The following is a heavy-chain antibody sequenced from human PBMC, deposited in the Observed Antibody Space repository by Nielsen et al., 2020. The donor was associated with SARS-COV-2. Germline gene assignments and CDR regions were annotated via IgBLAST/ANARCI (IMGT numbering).Heavy chain of an antibody. J-gene: IGHJ6*02. D-gene: IGHD5-18*01. V-gene: IGHV3-7*01. CDR1: GFTFSSYG. Sequence: GESLKISCAASGFTFSSYGMHWVRQAPGKGLEWVANIKQDGSEKYYVDSVKGRFTISRDNAKNSLYLQMNSLRAEDTAVYYCARRQIQLWGQSGGMDVWGQGTTVTVSS. CDR2: IKQDGSEK. CDR3: ARRQIQLWGQSGGMDV.